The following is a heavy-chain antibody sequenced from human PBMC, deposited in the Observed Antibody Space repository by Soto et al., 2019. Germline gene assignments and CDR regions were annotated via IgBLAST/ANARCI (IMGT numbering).Heavy chain of an antibody. D-gene: IGHD4-17*01. J-gene: IGHJ4*02. CDR2: IYWNDDK. Sequence: QITLKESGPPLVKPTQTLTLTCTFSGFSLSTSGVGVGWIRQPPGKALEWLALIYWNDDKRYSPSLKSRLTITKDTSKNQVVLTMTNMDPVDTATYYCAHITVTTGEVDYWGQGTLVTVSS. CDR3: AHITVTTGEVDY. CDR1: GFSLSTSGVG. V-gene: IGHV2-5*01.